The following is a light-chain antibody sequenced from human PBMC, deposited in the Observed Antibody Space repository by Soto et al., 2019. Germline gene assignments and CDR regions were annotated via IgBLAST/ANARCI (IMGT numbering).Light chain of an antibody. CDR3: QQYNNWWT. CDR1: QSVSSGY. J-gene: IGKJ1*01. CDR2: AAS. V-gene: IGKV3-20*01. Sequence: EIVLTQSPGTLSLSPGERATLSCRASQSVSSGYLAWYQQKPGQAPRLLIYAASTRATGIPARFIGNGSGTEFTLTISSLQSEDFAVYYCQQYNNWWTFGQGTKV.